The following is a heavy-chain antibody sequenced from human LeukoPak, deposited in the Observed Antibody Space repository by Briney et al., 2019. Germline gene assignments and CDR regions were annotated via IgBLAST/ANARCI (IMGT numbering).Heavy chain of an antibody. V-gene: IGHV1-18*01. CDR3: ASLSYSSGWYRYEGAFDI. CDR2: ISAYNGNT. Sequence: ASVKVSCKASGYTFTSYGISWVRQAPGQGLEWMGWISAYNGNTNYAQKLQGRVTMTTDTSTSTAYMELRSLRSDDTAMYYCASLSYSSGWYRYEGAFDIWGQGTMVTVSS. CDR1: GYTFTSYG. J-gene: IGHJ3*02. D-gene: IGHD6-19*01.